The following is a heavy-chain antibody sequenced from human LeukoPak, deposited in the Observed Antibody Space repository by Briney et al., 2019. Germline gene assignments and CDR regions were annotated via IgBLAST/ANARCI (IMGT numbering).Heavy chain of an antibody. CDR2: MNPNSGNT. CDR3: ARIPTRRRTETGAS. D-gene: IGHD1-1*01. Sequence: WASVKVSCKASGYTFTSYDINWVRQATGQGLEWMGWMNPNSGNTGYAQKFQGRVTMTRNTSISTAYMELSSLRSEDTAVYYCARIPTRRRTETGASWGQGTLVTVSS. V-gene: IGHV1-8*01. J-gene: IGHJ5*02. CDR1: GYTFTSYD.